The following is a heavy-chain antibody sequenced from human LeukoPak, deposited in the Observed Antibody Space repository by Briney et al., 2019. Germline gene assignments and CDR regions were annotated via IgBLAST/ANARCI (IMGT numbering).Heavy chain of an antibody. J-gene: IGHJ5*02. Sequence: ASVKVSCKSSGYTFTGYYMHWVRLAPGQGLGRMGWINPNSGGTNYAQKFQGRVTMTRDTSISTAYMELSRLRSDDTAVYYCARDGYSSSWRFDPWGQGTLVTVSS. CDR2: INPNSGGT. D-gene: IGHD6-13*01. V-gene: IGHV1-2*02. CDR1: GYTFTGYY. CDR3: ARDGYSSSWRFDP.